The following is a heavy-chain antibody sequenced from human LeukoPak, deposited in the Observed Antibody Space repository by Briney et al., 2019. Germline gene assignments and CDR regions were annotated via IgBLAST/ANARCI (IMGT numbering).Heavy chain of an antibody. CDR1: GGSISSYY. D-gene: IGHD2/OR15-2a*01. J-gene: IGHJ6*02. CDR2: IYYSGST. CDR3: ARDHGGSRYYYGMDV. Sequence: NSSETLSLTCTVSGGSISSYYWSWIRQPPGKGLEWIGYIYYSGSTNYNPSLKSRVTISVDTSKNQFSLKLSSVTAADTAVYYCARDHGGSRYYYGMDVWGQGTTVTVSS. V-gene: IGHV4-59*01.